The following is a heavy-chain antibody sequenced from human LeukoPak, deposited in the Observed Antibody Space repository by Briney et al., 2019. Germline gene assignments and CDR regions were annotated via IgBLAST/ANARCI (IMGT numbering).Heavy chain of an antibody. CDR3: AKLPLTMVRGVMRD. CDR2: ISGSGGST. V-gene: IGHV3-23*01. D-gene: IGHD3-10*01. CDR1: GFTFSSYG. J-gene: IGHJ4*02. Sequence: PSGGSLRLSCAASGFTFSSYGMSWVRQAPGKGLEWVSAISGSGGSTYYADSVKGRFTISRDNSKNTLYLQMNSLRAEDTAVYYCAKLPLTMVRGVMRDWGQGTLVTVSS.